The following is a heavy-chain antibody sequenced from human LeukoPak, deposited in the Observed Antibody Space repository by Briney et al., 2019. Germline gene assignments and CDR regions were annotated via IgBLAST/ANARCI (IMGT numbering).Heavy chain of an antibody. CDR3: AGGWLQFRFDY. D-gene: IGHD5-24*01. J-gene: IGHJ4*02. CDR1: GGSIRSDGYY. CDR2: IFYGGST. Sequence: PSETLSLTCTVSGGSIRSDGYYWSWIRQYPGQGLEWIGSIFYGGSTNYNPSLKSRASMSVDTSKNQFSLKLSSVTAADTAVYHCAGGWLQFRFDYWGQGTLVTVSS. V-gene: IGHV4-31*03.